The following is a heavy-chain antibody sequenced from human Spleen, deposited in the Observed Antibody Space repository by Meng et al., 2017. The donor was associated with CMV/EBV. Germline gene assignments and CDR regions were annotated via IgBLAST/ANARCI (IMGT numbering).Heavy chain of an antibody. CDR3: ARQAPDNWFDP. J-gene: IGHJ5*02. Sequence: TCTVSSGPMDSGAYCWSWIRQHPEKGLEWIEYTYYDGTTHYNPSLRSRAAISVDTSKNQFSLRLNSVTAADTAVYYCARQAPDNWFDPWGQGALVTVSS. CDR1: SGPMDSGAYC. V-gene: IGHV4-31*03. CDR2: TYYDGTT.